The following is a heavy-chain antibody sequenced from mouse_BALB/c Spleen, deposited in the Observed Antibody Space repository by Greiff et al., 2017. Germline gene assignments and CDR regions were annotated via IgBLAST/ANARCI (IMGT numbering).Heavy chain of an antibody. D-gene: IGHD1-2*01. J-gene: IGHJ4*01. CDR3: ARGPITTARAMDY. Sequence: DVKLVDSGGGLVQPGGSLRISCATSGFTFSDYDMCWVRQTPGKALEWLGFIRNKANGYTTEYSASVKGRFTISRDNSQSILYLQMNTLRAEDSATYYSARGPITTARAMDYWGQGTSVTVSS. CDR1: GFTFSDYD. CDR2: IRNKANGYTT. V-gene: IGHV7-3*02.